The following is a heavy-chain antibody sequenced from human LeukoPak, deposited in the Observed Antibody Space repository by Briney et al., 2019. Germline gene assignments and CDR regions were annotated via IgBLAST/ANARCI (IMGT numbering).Heavy chain of an antibody. V-gene: IGHV3-23*01. Sequence: TGGSLRLSCAASGFTFSSYAMSWVRQAPGKGLEWVSAISGSGGSTYYADSVKGRFTISRDNSKNTLYLQMNSLRAEDTAVYYCAKGIVGATRKINFFDYWGQGTPVTVSS. J-gene: IGHJ4*02. CDR3: AKGIVGATRKINFFDY. D-gene: IGHD1-26*01. CDR1: GFTFSSYA. CDR2: ISGSGGST.